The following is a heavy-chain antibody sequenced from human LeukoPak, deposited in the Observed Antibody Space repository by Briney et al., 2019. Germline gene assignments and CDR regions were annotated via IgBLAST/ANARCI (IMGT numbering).Heavy chain of an antibody. D-gene: IGHD3-22*01. CDR3: AKSTVSPNYHDSSGSFDY. J-gene: IGHJ4*02. Sequence: GGSLRLSCAASGFTFSSYAMSWVRQAPGKGLEWVSAISTSGGGTYYADSVKGRFTISRDNSKNTLYLQMNSLRAEDTVVYYCAKSTVSPNYHDSSGSFDYWGQGTLVTVSS. CDR2: ISTSGGGT. CDR1: GFTFSSYA. V-gene: IGHV3-23*01.